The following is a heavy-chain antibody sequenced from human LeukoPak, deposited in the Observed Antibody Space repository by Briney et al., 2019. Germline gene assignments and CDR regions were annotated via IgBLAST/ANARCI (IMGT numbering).Heavy chain of an antibody. CDR3: ARRSDPDYYDSSGYYDY. V-gene: IGHV1-69*05. Sequence: SVKVSCKASGGTFSSYAISWVRQAPGQGLEWMGGIIPIFGTANYAQKFQGRVTITTDESTSTAYMELSSLRSEDTVVYYCARRSDPDYYDSSGYYDYWGQGTLVTVSS. J-gene: IGHJ4*02. CDR1: GGTFSSYA. CDR2: IIPIFGTA. D-gene: IGHD3-22*01.